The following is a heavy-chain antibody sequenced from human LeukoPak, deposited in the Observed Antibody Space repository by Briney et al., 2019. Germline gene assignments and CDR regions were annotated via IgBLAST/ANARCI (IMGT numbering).Heavy chain of an antibody. CDR1: GFTFSTYS. CDR2: ISSSSSYI. J-gene: IGHJ3*01. CDR3: ASETTRGYSYGSPTDGFDL. Sequence: AGGSLRLSCAASGFTFSTYSMNWVRQAPGKGLEWVSSISSSSSYIYYANSVKGRFTISRDNARKSLFLQMNSLRAEHTAVYYCASETTRGYSYGSPTDGFDLWGQGTMVTVSS. V-gene: IGHV3-21*01. D-gene: IGHD5-18*01.